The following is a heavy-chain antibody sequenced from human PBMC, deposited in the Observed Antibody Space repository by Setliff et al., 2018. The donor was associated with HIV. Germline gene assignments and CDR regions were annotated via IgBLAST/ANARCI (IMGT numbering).Heavy chain of an antibody. J-gene: IGHJ5*02. D-gene: IGHD3-3*01. CDR2: IYYSGTT. V-gene: IGHV4-39*01. CDR1: GGSIRSRDNY. CDR3: ARLVGPYYDFWSGFQVWFDP. Sequence: LSLTCTVSGGSIRSRDNYWGWIRQPPGKALEWIGHIYYSGTTYYNPSLKSRVSISVDASKNQFSLKLSSVTAADTAVYYCARLVGPYYDFWSGFQVWFDPWGQGTLVTVSS.